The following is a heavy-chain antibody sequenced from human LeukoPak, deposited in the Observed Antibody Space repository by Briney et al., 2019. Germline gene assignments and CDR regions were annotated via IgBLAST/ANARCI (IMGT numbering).Heavy chain of an antibody. CDR1: GYTFTSYD. V-gene: IGHV1-8*01. CDR3: ARGYGLLWFGELTDY. D-gene: IGHD3-10*01. J-gene: IGHJ4*02. Sequence: EASVKVSCKASGYTFTSYDINWVRQATGQGLEWMGWMNPNSGNTGYAQKFQGRVTMTRTTSISTAYMELSSLRSEDTAVYYCARGYGLLWFGELTDYWGQGTLVTVSS. CDR2: MNPNSGNT.